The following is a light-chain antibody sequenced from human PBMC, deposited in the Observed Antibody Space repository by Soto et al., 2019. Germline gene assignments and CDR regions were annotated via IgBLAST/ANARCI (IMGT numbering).Light chain of an antibody. Sequence: DIQMTQSPSSVSASVGDRVTITCRASQVINSWLAWYQQKPGKAPNLLIYGASSLQSGVPSRFSGSGCGTHFTLTISSLQPEDFASYYCQQANSFPLTFGGGTKVELK. J-gene: IGKJ4*01. V-gene: IGKV1-12*01. CDR1: QVINSW. CDR3: QQANSFPLT. CDR2: GAS.